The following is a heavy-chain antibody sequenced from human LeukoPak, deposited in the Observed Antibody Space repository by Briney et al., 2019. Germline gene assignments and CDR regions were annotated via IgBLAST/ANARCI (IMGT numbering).Heavy chain of an antibody. CDR2: IYYTGST. Sequence: PSETLSLTCTVSGGSISSSSYYWGWLRQPPGKGLEWIGSIYYTGSTYYNPSLKNRVTISVDTSKNQFSLKLSSVTAADTAVYYCARHSGSTVTTDSDYWGQGTLVTVSS. D-gene: IGHD4-11*01. CDR3: ARHSGSTVTTDSDY. J-gene: IGHJ4*02. V-gene: IGHV4-39*01. CDR1: GGSISSSSYY.